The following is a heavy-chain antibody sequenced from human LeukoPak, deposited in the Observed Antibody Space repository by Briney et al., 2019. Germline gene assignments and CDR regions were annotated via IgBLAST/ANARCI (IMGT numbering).Heavy chain of an antibody. CDR2: IYPGDSDT. V-gene: IGHV5-51*01. Sequence: GESLKISCKGSGYSFTSYWIGWVRQMPGKGLEWTGIIYPGDSDTRYSPSFQGQVTISADKSISTAYLQWSSLKASDTAMYYCARVEYSYAKDSYMDVWGKGTTVTVSS. D-gene: IGHD5-18*01. J-gene: IGHJ6*03. CDR1: GYSFTSYW. CDR3: ARVEYSYAKDSYMDV.